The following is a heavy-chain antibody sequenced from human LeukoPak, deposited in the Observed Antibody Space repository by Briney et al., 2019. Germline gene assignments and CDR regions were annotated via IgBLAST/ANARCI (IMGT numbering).Heavy chain of an antibody. V-gene: IGHV3-21*01. CDR3: ARSPYYGDSGELDY. Sequence: GGSLRLSCAASGFIFSSYSMNWVRQAPGKGLEWVSSISSTSSYIYYADSVKGRFTISRDNSKNTLYLQMNSLRAEDTAVYYCARSPYYGDSGELDYWGQGTLVTVSS. J-gene: IGHJ4*02. CDR2: ISSTSSYI. CDR1: GFIFSSYS. D-gene: IGHD4-17*01.